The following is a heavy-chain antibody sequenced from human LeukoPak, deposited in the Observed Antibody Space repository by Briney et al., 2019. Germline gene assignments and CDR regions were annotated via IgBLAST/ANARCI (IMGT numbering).Heavy chain of an antibody. CDR3: ASQWGSGNYGMDV. CDR1: GGSLSSGGYY. CDR2: IYYSGST. D-gene: IGHD1-26*01. V-gene: IGHV4-31*03. J-gene: IGHJ6*04. Sequence: SQTLSLTCTVSGGSLSSGGYYWSWIRQHPGKGLEWIGYIYYSGSTYYNPSLKSRVTISVDMSKNQFSLKLSSVTAADTAVYYCASQWGSGNYGMDVWGKGTTVTVSS.